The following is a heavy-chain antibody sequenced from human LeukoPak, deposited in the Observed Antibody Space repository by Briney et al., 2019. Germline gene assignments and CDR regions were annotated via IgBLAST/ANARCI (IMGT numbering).Heavy chain of an antibody. CDR3: ASTGYSSGWYVGSYFDY. D-gene: IGHD6-19*01. J-gene: IGHJ4*02. CDR2: IYTSGST. V-gene: IGHV4-4*07. Sequence: SETLSLTCTVSGGSISSYYWSWIPQPAGKGLEWIGRIYTSGSTNYNPSLKSRVTISVDTSKNQFSLKLSSVTAADTAVYYGASTGYSSGWYVGSYFDYWGQGTLVTVSS. CDR1: GGSISSYY.